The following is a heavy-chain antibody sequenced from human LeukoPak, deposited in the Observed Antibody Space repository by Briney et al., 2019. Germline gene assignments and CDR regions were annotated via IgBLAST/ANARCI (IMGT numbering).Heavy chain of an antibody. J-gene: IGHJ4*02. CDR1: GYTFTGYG. CDR3: GNEAVAHAAIRGVRAVRVGGRIDH. CDR2: VSAYNGNT. Sequence: ASVKVSCKASGYTFTGYGISGVRQAPGQGLEWMGWVSAYNGNTDYAQRLQGRVTMTTDTSTSTAYMQLRSVRSDDTTMYYCGNEAVAHAAIRGVRAVRVGGRIDHWGQGTLVTVSS. V-gene: IGHV1-18*01. D-gene: IGHD3-10*01.